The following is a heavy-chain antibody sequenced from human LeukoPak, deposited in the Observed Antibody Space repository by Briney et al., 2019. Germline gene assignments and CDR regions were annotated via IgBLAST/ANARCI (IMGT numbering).Heavy chain of an antibody. CDR2: ISSSGSTI. V-gene: IGHV3-11*01. Sequence: PGGSLRLSCSASGFTFSDYYMSWIRQAPGKGLEWVSYISSSGSTIYYADSVKGRFTISRDNSKNTLYLQMNSLRAEDTAVYYCAKDMRRTMIVPVPGNYFDYWGQGTLVTVSS. CDR3: AKDMRRTMIVPVPGNYFDY. J-gene: IGHJ4*02. D-gene: IGHD3-22*01. CDR1: GFTFSDYY.